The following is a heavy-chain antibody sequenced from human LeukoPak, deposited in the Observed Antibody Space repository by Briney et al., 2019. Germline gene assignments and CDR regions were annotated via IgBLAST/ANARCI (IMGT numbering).Heavy chain of an antibody. Sequence: SETLSLTCSVSDYSITNGYYWGWIRPPPGKGLEWIGSIYHSGSTYYNPSLKSRVTISVDTSKNQFSLNLSSVTAADTAVYYCTRRYCSGGGCYPFFDYWGQGTLVTVSS. CDR3: TRRYCSGGGCYPFFDY. CDR1: DYSITNGYY. CDR2: IYHSGST. J-gene: IGHJ4*02. D-gene: IGHD2-15*01. V-gene: IGHV4-38-2*02.